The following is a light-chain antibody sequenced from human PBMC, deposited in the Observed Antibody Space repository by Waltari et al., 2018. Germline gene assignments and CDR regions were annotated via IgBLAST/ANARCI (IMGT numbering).Light chain of an antibody. Sequence: EIVLTQSPGNLSLSPGERATLSCRASQSVRSFLAWYQQKPGQAPRLLIYDASSRATGIPDRFSGSGFGTDFSLTISRLEPEDFAVYYCQKYGSLPATFGQGTKVEIK. V-gene: IGKV3-20*01. J-gene: IGKJ1*01. CDR2: DAS. CDR1: QSVRSF. CDR3: QKYGSLPAT.